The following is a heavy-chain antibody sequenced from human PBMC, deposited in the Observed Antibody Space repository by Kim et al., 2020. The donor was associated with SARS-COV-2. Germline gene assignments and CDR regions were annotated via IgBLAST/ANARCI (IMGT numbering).Heavy chain of an antibody. V-gene: IGHV3-48*04. D-gene: IGHD2-15*01. CDR1: GFTFSSYS. Sequence: GGSLRLSCATSGFTFSSYSMNWVRQAPGKGLEWVSHVSGSGTTTKYADSVKGRFTISRDNAKNSLYQQMSGLRAEDTAVYYCVRENYWAFVIWGQGAMVTVSS. CDR3: VRENYWAFVI. J-gene: IGHJ3*02. CDR2: VSGSGTTT.